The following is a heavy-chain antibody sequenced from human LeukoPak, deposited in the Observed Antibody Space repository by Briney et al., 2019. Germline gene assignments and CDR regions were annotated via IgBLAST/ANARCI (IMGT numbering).Heavy chain of an antibody. CDR1: GGTFSSYA. CDR3: ARGGNRPMDPDDAFDI. V-gene: IGHV1-69*06. Sequence: SVKVSCKASGGTFSSYAISWVRQAPGQGLEWMGGIIPIFGTANYAQKFQGRVTITADKSTSTAYMELSSLRSEDTAVYYCARGGNRPMDPDDAFDIWGQGTMVTVSS. J-gene: IGHJ3*02. CDR2: IIPIFGTA. D-gene: IGHD4-23*01.